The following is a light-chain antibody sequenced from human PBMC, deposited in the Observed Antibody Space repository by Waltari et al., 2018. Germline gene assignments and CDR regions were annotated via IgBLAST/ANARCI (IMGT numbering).Light chain of an antibody. V-gene: IGLV2-18*02. CDR2: EVS. CDR1: SSDVGSYNR. Sequence: QSALTQPPSVSGSPGQSVTISCTGTSSDVGSYNRVSWYQQPPGTVPKLMIYEVSNRPSGVPDRFSGSKSGNTASLTISGLQAEDEADYYCSSYTSSSTNVFGSGTKVTVL. CDR3: SSYTSSSTNV. J-gene: IGLJ6*01.